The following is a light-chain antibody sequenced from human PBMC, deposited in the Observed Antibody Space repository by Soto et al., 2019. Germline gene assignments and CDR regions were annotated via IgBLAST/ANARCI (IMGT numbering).Light chain of an antibody. CDR2: LGS. Sequence: DIVMTQSPLSLPVTPGEPASVSCRSSQILLFSNGYNYLDWYLQKPGQSPQLLIYLGSTRASGVPDRFSGSGSGTDFTLKISRVEAEDVGVYCCMQALQTPITFGQGTRLEI. V-gene: IGKV2-28*01. CDR3: MQALQTPIT. CDR1: QILLFSNGYNY. J-gene: IGKJ5*01.